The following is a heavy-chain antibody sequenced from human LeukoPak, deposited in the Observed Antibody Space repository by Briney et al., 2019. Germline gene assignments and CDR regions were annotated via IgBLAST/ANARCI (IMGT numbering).Heavy chain of an antibody. V-gene: IGHV4-59*01. CDR3: ARHSTNAESYSWFDP. J-gene: IGHJ5*02. D-gene: IGHD2/OR15-2a*01. CDR2: IYYSGST. Sequence: PSETLSLTCTVSRGSISSYYWSWIRQPPGKGLEWIGYIYYSGSTNYNPSLKSRVTISVDTSKDQFSLNLSSVTAADTAVYYCARHSTNAESYSWFDPWGQGTLVTVSS. CDR1: RGSISSYY.